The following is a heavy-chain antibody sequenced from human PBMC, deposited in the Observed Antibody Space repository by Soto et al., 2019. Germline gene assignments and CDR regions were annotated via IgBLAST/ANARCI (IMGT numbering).Heavy chain of an antibody. CDR1: GGTFSSYA. D-gene: IGHD4-4*01. CDR2: IIPIFGTA. J-gene: IGHJ6*02. Sequence: SVKVSCKASGGTFSSYAISWVRQAPGQGLEWMGGIIPIFGTANYAQKFQGRVTITADESTSTAYMELSSLRSEDTAVYYCNTVKTGWTHYYYGMDVWGQGTTVTVSS. CDR3: NTVKTGWTHYYYGMDV. V-gene: IGHV1-69*13.